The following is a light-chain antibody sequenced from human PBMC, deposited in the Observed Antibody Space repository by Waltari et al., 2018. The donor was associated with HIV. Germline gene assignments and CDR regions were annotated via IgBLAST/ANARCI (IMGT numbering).Light chain of an antibody. J-gene: IGLJ1*01. CDR3: QTWVNTYV. CDR1: KLGDKY. V-gene: IGLV3-1*01. CDR2: QDT. Sequence: SYELTQPPSVSVSPGQTATITCPGDKLGDKYAGWYQQKSGQSPVLVLYQDTKRPSGIPERFAGSKAGNPATVTITGNQATDEADYYCQTWVNTYVFGAGTKVTVL.